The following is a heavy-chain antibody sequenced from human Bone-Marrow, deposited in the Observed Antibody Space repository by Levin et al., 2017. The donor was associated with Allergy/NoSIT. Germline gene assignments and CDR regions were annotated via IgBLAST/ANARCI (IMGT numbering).Heavy chain of an antibody. CDR2: IYSAGST. Sequence: GGSLRLSCTASGFSVTSNYINWVRQSPGKGLEWVALIYSAGSTNYADSVKGRFTISRDNSKNTVYLPMNGLRGDDTAVYYCVRDPNAAAIGTFGWGQGTLVTVSS. V-gene: IGHV3-66*01. CDR3: VRDPNAAAIGTFG. J-gene: IGHJ4*02. D-gene: IGHD6-13*01. CDR1: GFSVTSNY.